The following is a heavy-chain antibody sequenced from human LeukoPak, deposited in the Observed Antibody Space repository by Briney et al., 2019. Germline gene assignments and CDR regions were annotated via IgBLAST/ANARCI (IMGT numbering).Heavy chain of an antibody. D-gene: IGHD2-15*01. Sequence: GGSLRHSRAVSGFTVSSNYMSWVRQAPGKGLEWVSLIHSGGTTDYADSVNARYTISRDSSNNTVNLQNHRLRADDTAVYYCARERRYCSGDNCYSGLDCWGQGTLVTVSS. CDR2: IHSGGTT. V-gene: IGHV3-53*01. CDR1: GFTVSSNY. J-gene: IGHJ4*02. CDR3: ARERRYCSGDNCYSGLDC.